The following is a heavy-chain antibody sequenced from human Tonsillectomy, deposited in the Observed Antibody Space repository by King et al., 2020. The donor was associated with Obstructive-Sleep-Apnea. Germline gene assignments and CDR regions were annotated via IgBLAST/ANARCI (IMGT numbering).Heavy chain of an antibody. D-gene: IGHD2-2*01. V-gene: IGHV1-2*04. J-gene: IGHJ4*02. CDR1: GYTFTGYY. CDR3: ARGIVVVPAAIGGLDY. CDR2: INPNSGGT. Sequence: VQLVQSGAEVKKPGASVKVSCKASGYTFTGYYLHWVRQAPGQGLEWMGWINPNSGGTNYAQKFQGCVTMTRDTSISTVYMELSRLTSDDTAVYYCARGIVVVPAAIGGLDYWGQGTLVTVSS.